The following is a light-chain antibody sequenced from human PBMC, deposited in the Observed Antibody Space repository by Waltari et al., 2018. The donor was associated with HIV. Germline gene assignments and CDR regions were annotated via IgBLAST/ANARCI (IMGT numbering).Light chain of an antibody. J-gene: IGLJ2*01. V-gene: IGLV2-8*01. CDR3: SSYAGSSNVV. CDR1: SSDVGGYNY. Sequence: QSALTQPPSASGSPGQSVTIPCTATSSDVGGYNYVSWYQQHPGKAPKLMIYEVSKRPSGVPDRFSGSKSGNTASLTVSGLQAEDEADYYCSSYAGSSNVVFGGGTKLTVL. CDR2: EVS.